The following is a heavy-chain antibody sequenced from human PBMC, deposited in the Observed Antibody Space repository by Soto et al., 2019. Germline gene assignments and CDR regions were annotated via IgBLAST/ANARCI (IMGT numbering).Heavy chain of an antibody. CDR1: GGSISSYY. CDR2: IYYSGST. Sequence: SPETLSLTCTVSGGSISSYYWSWIRQPPGKGLEWIGYIYYSGSTNYNPSLKSRVTISVDTSKNQFSLKLSSVTAADTAVYYCARDPGYSSRGYRGYYYGMDVWGQGTTVTVSS. V-gene: IGHV4-59*12. D-gene: IGHD6-13*01. CDR3: ARDPGYSSRGYRGYYYGMDV. J-gene: IGHJ6*02.